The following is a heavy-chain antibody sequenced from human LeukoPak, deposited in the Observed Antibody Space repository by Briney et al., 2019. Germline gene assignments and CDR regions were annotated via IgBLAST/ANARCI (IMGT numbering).Heavy chain of an antibody. CDR3: VRDIKPRYLDY. V-gene: IGHV3-33*01. CDR2: IYYDGSIE. CDR1: GFTFRNHG. D-gene: IGHD1-14*01. J-gene: IGHJ4*02. Sequence: QPGRSLRLSCAASGFTFRNHGMHWVRQAPGKGLEWAAVIYYDGSIEYYADSVKGRFTISRDNSKNTLYLQMNSLRAEDTAVYYCVRDIKPRYLDYWGQGTLVIVSS.